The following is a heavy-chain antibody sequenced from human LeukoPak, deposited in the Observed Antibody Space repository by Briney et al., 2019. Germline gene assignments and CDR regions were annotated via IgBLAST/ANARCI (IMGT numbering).Heavy chain of an antibody. CDR1: GGSISSYY. CDR3: AREAGGSPPSPYYYGMDV. Sequence: PSETLSLTCTVSGGSISSYYWSWIRQPAGKGLEWIGRIYTSGSTNYNPSLKSRVTMSVDTSKNQFSLKLSSVTAADTAVYYCAREAGGSPPSPYYYGMDVWGQGTTVTVSS. V-gene: IGHV4-4*07. D-gene: IGHD2-15*01. CDR2: IYTSGST. J-gene: IGHJ6*02.